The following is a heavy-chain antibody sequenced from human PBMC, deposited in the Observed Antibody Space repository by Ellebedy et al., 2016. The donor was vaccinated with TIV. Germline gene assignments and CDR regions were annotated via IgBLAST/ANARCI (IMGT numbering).Heavy chain of an antibody. Sequence: MPSETLSLTCALSSGSTRNYLWRWIRQLPGKGLEWIGYIYYSGSTNYNPSLKSRVTISVDTPKNQFSLKLSSVTAADTAVYYCARGYSSGWYNWFDPWGQGTLVTVSS. J-gene: IGHJ5*02. CDR3: ARGYSSGWYNWFDP. CDR2: IYYSGST. V-gene: IGHV4-59*01. D-gene: IGHD6-19*01. CDR1: SGSTRNYL.